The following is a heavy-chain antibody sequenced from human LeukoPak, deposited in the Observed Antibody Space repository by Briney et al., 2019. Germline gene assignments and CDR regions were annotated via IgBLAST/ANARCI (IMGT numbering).Heavy chain of an antibody. D-gene: IGHD3-10*02. J-gene: IGHJ5*02. Sequence: GGSLRLSCAASGFTFSSYAMSWVRQAPGKGLEWVSGISGGSSSTYYADSVKGRFTISRDNSKSTLYLQMNSLRAEDTAVHYCALHHGNYYVGRWFDPWGQGTLATVSS. CDR1: GFTFSSYA. CDR3: ALHHGNYYVGRWFDP. V-gene: IGHV3-23*01. CDR2: ISGGSSST.